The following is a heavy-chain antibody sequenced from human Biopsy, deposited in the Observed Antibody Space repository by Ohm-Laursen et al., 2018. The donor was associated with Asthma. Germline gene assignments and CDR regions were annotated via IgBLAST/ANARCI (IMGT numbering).Heavy chain of an antibody. CDR2: IAWDGINS. D-gene: IGHD2-21*01. CDR1: GFTFSTYG. V-gene: IGHV3-30*03. Sequence: SLRLSCAATGFTFSTYGMHWVRQAPGKGLGGVAYIAWDGINSYYADSVKGRFTISRDNSRNTLYLQKNSLRADDTAVYYCARAGESDLVGGLDVWGQGTTVIVS. CDR3: ARAGESDLVGGLDV. J-gene: IGHJ6*02.